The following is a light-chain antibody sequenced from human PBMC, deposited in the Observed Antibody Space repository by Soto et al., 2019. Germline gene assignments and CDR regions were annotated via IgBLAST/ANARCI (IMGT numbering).Light chain of an antibody. CDR1: SSDVGAFNY. V-gene: IGLV2-14*01. CDR2: HVS. CDR3: YSYTASSTYV. Sequence: QSVLTQPASVSGSPGQSITISCSGTSSDVGAFNYVSWYQQHPAKIPKLMIYHVSNRPSGVSDRFSGSKSGNTASLTISGLQAEDDADYYCYSYTASSTYVFGTGTKLTVL. J-gene: IGLJ1*01.